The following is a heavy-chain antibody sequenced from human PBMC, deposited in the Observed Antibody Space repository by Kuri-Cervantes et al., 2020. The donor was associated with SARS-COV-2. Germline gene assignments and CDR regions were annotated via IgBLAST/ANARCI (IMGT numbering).Heavy chain of an antibody. Sequence: GESLKISCVISGFNFGRYSMSWVRQPTGKGLEWVSSISTGSKYVYYADSLKGRFSVSRDNARNSLYLQMITLRAEGTAVYYCARDSDYGGGFDLWGQGTPVTVSS. D-gene: IGHD4-23*01. CDR2: ISTGSKYV. CDR1: GFNFGRYS. V-gene: IGHV3-21*01. CDR3: ARDSDYGGGFDL. J-gene: IGHJ5*02.